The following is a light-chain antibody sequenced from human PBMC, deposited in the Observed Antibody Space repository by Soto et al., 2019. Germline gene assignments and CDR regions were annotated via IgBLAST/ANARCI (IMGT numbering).Light chain of an antibody. CDR3: QQRSNWPPT. V-gene: IGKV3-11*01. Sequence: EIVLTQSPATLSLSPGERATLSCRASQSVSSYLAWYQQKPGQAPRLLIYVASNRATGFPARFSGSGSGTDFTLSISSLEPEDFTVYYCQQRSNWPPTFGGGTKVEIK. CDR2: VAS. J-gene: IGKJ4*01. CDR1: QSVSSY.